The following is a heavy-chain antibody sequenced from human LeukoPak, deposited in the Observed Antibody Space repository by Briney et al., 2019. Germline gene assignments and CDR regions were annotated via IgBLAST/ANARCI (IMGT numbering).Heavy chain of an antibody. D-gene: IGHD6-13*01. CDR2: IRYDGSNK. CDR1: GFPFSSYA. CDR3: AKSYGYYSSSWANPDY. J-gene: IGHJ4*02. V-gene: IGHV3-30*02. Sequence: GKSLRLSCTASGFPFSSYAMHWVRQAPGKGLEWVAFIRYDGSNKYYADSVKGRFTISRDNSKNTLYLQMDSLRAEDTAVYYCAKSYGYYSSSWANPDYWGQGTLVTVSS.